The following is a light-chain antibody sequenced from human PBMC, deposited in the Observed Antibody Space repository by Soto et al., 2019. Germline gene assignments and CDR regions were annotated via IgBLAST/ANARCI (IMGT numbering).Light chain of an antibody. CDR1: QDISNY. J-gene: IGKJ1*01. CDR3: QKYNSGPPWT. CDR2: AAS. Sequence: DIQMTQSPSSLSASVGDRVTITCRATQDISNYLAWYQQKPGKVPNLLIYAASTLESGVPSRFSGSGSGTDFTLTISSLQPEDVATYYCQKYNSGPPWTFGQGTKVEI. V-gene: IGKV1-27*01.